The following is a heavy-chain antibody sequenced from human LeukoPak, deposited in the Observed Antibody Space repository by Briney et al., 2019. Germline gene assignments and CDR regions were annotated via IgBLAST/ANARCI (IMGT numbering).Heavy chain of an antibody. CDR1: GFTPTDDY. CDR2: ISSSISYT. D-gene: IGHD5-18*01. CDR3: ARRTEDTPMVYHY. J-gene: IGHJ4*02. Sequence: RGSPRLSRAASGFTPTDDYMSCIRQTPQKGLEWVSYISSSISYTNNTHSVKGRFTISRDNPKNSLYVQKISLRGEDTAVYYCARRTEDTPMVYHYWGQGTLVTVSS. V-gene: IGHV3-11*06.